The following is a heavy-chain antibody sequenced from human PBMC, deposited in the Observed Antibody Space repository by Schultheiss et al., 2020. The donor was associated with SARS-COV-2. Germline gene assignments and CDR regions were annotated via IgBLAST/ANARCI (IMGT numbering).Heavy chain of an antibody. CDR2: ISSSSSYI. J-gene: IGHJ4*02. D-gene: IGHD3-10*01. Sequence: GESLKISCAASGFTFSSYSMNWVRQAPGKGLEWVSSISSSSSYIYYADSVKGRFTISRDNAKNSLYLQMNSLRAEDTAVYYCAKDLGKSGAGVYYFDYWGQGTLVTVSS. V-gene: IGHV3-21*04. CDR1: GFTFSSYS. CDR3: AKDLGKSGAGVYYFDY.